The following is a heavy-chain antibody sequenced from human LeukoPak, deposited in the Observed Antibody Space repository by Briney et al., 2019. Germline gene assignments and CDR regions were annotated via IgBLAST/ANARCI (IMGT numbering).Heavy chain of an antibody. Sequence: GGSLRLSCAASGFTFSIYAMGWVRQAPGKGLEWVSAITASGGNTYYADSVKGRFTISRDNSKNTLYLQVNSLRAEDTAVYYCAKGNGYSYGRYYFDYWGQGTLVTVSS. D-gene: IGHD5-18*01. CDR2: ITASGGNT. J-gene: IGHJ4*02. CDR3: AKGNGYSYGRYYFDY. CDR1: GFTFSIYA. V-gene: IGHV3-23*01.